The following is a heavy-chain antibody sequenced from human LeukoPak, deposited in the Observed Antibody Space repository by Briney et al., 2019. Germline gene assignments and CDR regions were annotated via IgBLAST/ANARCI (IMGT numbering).Heavy chain of an antibody. CDR1: GFTFSDYY. V-gene: IGHV3-7*03. CDR3: VRGHLWLEN. Sequence: GGSLRLSCAASGFTFSDYYMSWIRQAPGKGLEWVATINQDGSEKYYVDSVKGRFIISRDNAKNSLYLQMDSLRADETAVFSCVRGHLWLENWGQGTLVTVSS. D-gene: IGHD3-3*02. J-gene: IGHJ4*02. CDR2: INQDGSEK.